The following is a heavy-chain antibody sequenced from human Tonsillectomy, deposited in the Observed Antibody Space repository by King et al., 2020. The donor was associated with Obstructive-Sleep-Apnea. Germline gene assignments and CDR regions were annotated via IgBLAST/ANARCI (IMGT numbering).Heavy chain of an antibody. J-gene: IGHJ4*02. CDR3: VRYSGSYYFDS. CDR1: GFTFKNYA. CDR2: ISNNGVST. Sequence: VQLVESGGGLVQPGGSLRLSCSASGFTFKNYALHWVRQAPGKGLEYVSGISNNGVSTYYADSLKGTFTISRDNSKNTLYLQMSSLRAEDTAVYYCVRYSGSYYFDSWGQGTLVTVSS. V-gene: IGHV3-64D*06. D-gene: IGHD1-26*01.